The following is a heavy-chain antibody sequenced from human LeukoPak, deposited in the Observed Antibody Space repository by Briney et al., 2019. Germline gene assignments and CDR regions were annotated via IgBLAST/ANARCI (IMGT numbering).Heavy chain of an antibody. Sequence: GGSLRLSCSASGFTFSSYAMHWVRQAPGKGLEYVSAISGNGGSTYYADSVEGRFTISRDNSKNTLYLQMSSLRAEDTAVYYCVKFIRYFDWLYIDYWGQGTLVTVSS. V-gene: IGHV3-64D*06. CDR1: GFTFSSYA. J-gene: IGHJ4*02. CDR2: ISGNGGST. CDR3: VKFIRYFDWLYIDY. D-gene: IGHD3-9*01.